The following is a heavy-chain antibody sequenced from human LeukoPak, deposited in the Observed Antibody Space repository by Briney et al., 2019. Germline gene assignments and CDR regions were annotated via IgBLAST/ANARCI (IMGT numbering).Heavy chain of an antibody. CDR1: GGTFSSYA. CDR2: INPSGGST. D-gene: IGHD3-10*01. CDR3: ARSGFGSGISFDL. V-gene: IGHV1-46*01. Sequence: ASVKVSCKASGGTFSSYAISWVRQAPGQGLEWMGIINPSGGSTSYAQKFQGRVTMTRDTSITTAYMELSSLRSEDTAVYYCARSGFGSGISFDLWGQGTLVTVSS. J-gene: IGHJ5*02.